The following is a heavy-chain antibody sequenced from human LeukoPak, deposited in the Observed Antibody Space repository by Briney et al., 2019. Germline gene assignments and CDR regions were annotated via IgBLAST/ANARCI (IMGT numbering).Heavy chain of an antibody. D-gene: IGHD3-10*01. CDR2: IFSNGGT. V-gene: IGHV4-4*09. CDR1: GGSISGFN. CDR3: VRYFYGPLDR. J-gene: IGHJ5*01. Sequence: SETLSLTCTVSGGSISGFNWSGIRQRPGRGLEWVGYIFSNGGTKSNASLKSRVTTSVETSNNPCSLLMSSLSAADTVVYYCVRYFYGPLDRWGQGPLVTVHS.